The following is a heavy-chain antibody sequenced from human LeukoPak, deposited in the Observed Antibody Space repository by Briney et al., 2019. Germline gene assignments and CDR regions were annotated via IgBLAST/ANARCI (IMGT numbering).Heavy chain of an antibody. J-gene: IGHJ6*03. Sequence: VIDISSSSSTIYYADSVKGRFTISRDNAKNSLYLQMNSLRAEDTAVYYCARSPSERGGYCSSTTCSYYYMDVWGKGTTVTVSS. V-gene: IGHV3-48*01. D-gene: IGHD2-2*01. CDR3: ARSPSERGGYCSSTTCSYYYMDV. CDR2: ISSSSSTI.